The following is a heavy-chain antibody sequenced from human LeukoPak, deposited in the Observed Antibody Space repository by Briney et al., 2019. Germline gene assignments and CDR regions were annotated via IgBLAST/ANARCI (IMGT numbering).Heavy chain of an antibody. Sequence: GGSLRLSCAAYGFTFSTYWMSWVRQAPGKGLEWVANIKEDGSEKYYVDSVKGRFTISRDNAKNSLYLQMNSLRAEDTAVYYCAKNGGDYRYGYSAFDIWGQGTMVTVSS. D-gene: IGHD5-18*01. CDR2: IKEDGSEK. CDR3: AKNGGDYRYGYSAFDI. V-gene: IGHV3-7*02. CDR1: GFTFSTYW. J-gene: IGHJ3*02.